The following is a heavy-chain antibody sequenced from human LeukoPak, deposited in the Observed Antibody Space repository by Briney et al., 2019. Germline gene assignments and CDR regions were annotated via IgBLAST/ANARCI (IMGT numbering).Heavy chain of an antibody. CDR2: ISSSGSTI. CDR3: AELGITMIGGV. V-gene: IGHV3-48*03. CDR1: GFIFRSYE. J-gene: IGHJ6*04. Sequence: GGSLRLSCAASGFIFRSYEMNWVRQAPGKGLEWVSYISSSGSTIYYADSVKGRFTISRDNAKNSLYLQMNSLRAEDTAVYYCAELGITMIGGVWGKGTTVTISS. D-gene: IGHD3-10*02.